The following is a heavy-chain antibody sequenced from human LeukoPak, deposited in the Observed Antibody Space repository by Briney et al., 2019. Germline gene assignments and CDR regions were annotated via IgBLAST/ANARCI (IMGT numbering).Heavy chain of an antibody. J-gene: IGHJ6*03. CDR3: GRDALVGYFSYYYMDV. CDR2: IYYSGST. CDR1: GGSISSYY. D-gene: IGHD2-15*01. V-gene: IGHV4-59*01. Sequence: SETLSLTCTVSGGSISSYYWSWIRQPPGKGLEWIGYIYYSGSTNYNPSLKSRVTISVDTSKNQFSLKLSSVTAADTAVYYCGRDALVGYFSYYYMDVWGKGTTVTVSS.